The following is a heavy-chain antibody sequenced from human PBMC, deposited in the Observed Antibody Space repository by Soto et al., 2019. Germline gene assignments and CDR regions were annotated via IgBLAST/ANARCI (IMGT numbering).Heavy chain of an antibody. Sequence: ASVKVSCKASGYTFTGYYMDWVRQAPGQGLEWMGWINPNSGGTNYAQKFQGRVTMTRDTSISTAYMELSRLRSDDTAVYYCARDGIAAAGKGIWFEPWGQGTLVTVSS. J-gene: IGHJ5*02. CDR3: ARDGIAAAGKGIWFEP. V-gene: IGHV1-2*02. CDR1: GYTFTGYY. D-gene: IGHD6-13*01. CDR2: INPNSGGT.